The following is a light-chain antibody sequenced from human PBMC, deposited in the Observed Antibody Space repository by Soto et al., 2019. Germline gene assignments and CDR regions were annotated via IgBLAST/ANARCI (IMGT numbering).Light chain of an antibody. CDR1: QGIRND. J-gene: IGKJ4*01. V-gene: IGKV1-6*01. CDR2: SAS. CDR3: LQDDAYPLT. Sequence: AIQMTQSPSSLSASVGDRVTITCRASQGIRNDLGWYQKKPGKAPKLLIYSASTLHSGVPSRFSGSGSGTEFTLTISNLQPDDFATYYCLQDDAYPLTFGGGTKVEIK.